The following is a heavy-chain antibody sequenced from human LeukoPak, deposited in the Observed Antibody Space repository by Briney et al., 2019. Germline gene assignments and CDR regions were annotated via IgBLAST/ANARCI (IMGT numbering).Heavy chain of an antibody. D-gene: IGHD6-13*01. V-gene: IGHV4-34*01. CDR2: INHSGST. CDR3: ARSGSSSWELRHYYYYYYMDV. CDR1: GRSFSGYY. J-gene: IGHJ6*03. Sequence: SETLSLTCAVYGRSFSGYYWTWIRQTPGKGLEWIGEINHSGSTNYNPSLKSRVTISVDTSKNQFSLKLSSVTAADTAVYYCARSGSSSWELRHYYYYYYMDVWGKGTTVTISS.